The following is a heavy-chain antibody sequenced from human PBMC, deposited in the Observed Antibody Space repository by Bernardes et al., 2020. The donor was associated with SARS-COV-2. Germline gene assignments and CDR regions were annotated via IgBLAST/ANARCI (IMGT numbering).Heavy chain of an antibody. D-gene: IGHD2-21*01. CDR1: GYTFTKYG. CDR3: ARVGCGGDCYPNPRPYYYYAMDV. V-gene: IGHV1-18*01. Sequence: ASVKVSCKASGYTFTKYGISWVRQAAGHGLEWMGWISAYNGNTYYAQKLQDRVTMTTDTSTSTAYMELRSLRSDDTAVYYCARVGCGGDCYPNPRPYYYYAMDVWGQGTTVTVSS. CDR2: ISAYNGNT. J-gene: IGHJ6*02.